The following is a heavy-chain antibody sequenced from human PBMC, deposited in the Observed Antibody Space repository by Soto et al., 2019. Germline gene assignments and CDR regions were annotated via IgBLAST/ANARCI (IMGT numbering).Heavy chain of an antibody. Sequence: SSETLSLTCTVAGGSISSYYWSWIRQPPGKGLEWIGYIYYSGSTNYNPSLKSRVTISVDTSKNQFSLKLSSVTAADTAVYYCERLGYYDSSGYYVGYWGQGTLVTVSS. J-gene: IGHJ4*02. V-gene: IGHV4-59*08. D-gene: IGHD3-22*01. CDR1: GGSISSYY. CDR2: IYYSGST. CDR3: ERLGYYDSSGYYVGY.